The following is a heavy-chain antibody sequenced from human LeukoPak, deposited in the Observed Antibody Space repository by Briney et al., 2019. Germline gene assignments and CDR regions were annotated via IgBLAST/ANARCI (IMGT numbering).Heavy chain of an antibody. J-gene: IGHJ4*02. V-gene: IGHV4-4*09. CDR1: GGSISSYY. Sequence: SETLSLTCTVSGGSISSYYWSWIRQPPGKGLEWIGYIYTSGSTNYNPSLKSRVTISVDTYKNQFSLKLSSVTAADTAVYYCASGTVVTLDYWGQGTLVTVSS. CDR3: ASGTVVTLDY. D-gene: IGHD4-23*01. CDR2: IYTSGST.